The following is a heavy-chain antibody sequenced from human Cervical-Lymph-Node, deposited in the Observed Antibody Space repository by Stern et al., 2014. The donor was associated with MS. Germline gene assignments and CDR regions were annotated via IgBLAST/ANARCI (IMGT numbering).Heavy chain of an antibody. Sequence: VQLVQSGAEVKKPGASVKVSCKASGYTFTRYAMHWVRQAPGQRLEWMGWINAGNGNTKYSQKFQGRVTITRDTSASTAYMELSSLRSEDTAVYYCARDLWYSSSWPIDYWGQGTLVTVSS. CDR3: ARDLWYSSSWPIDY. CDR2: INAGNGNT. V-gene: IGHV1-3*01. J-gene: IGHJ4*02. D-gene: IGHD6-13*01. CDR1: GYTFTRYA.